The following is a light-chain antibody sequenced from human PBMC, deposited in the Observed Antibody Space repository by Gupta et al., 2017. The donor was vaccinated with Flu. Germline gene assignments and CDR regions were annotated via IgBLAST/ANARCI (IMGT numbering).Light chain of an antibody. CDR1: QSNCTRY. CDR3: QHQGS. V-gene: IGKV3-20*01. CDR2: GTT. J-gene: IGKJ1*01. Sequence: RQLPGTLCLSAGETASVCWRASQSNCTRYLDKYQQTPGQAPRRLVYGTTIRADGIPDKVSGSGSGTDFTLTISRLEPEDFAVYHCQHQGSFGQGAKVEVK.